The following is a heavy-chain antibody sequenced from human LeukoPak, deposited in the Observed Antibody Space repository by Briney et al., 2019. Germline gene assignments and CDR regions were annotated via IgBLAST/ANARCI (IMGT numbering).Heavy chain of an antibody. V-gene: IGHV3-30-3*01. J-gene: IGHJ4*02. Sequence: PGGSLRLSCAASGFTFSSYAMSWVRQAPGKGLEWVAVISYDGSNKYYADSVKGRFTISRDNSKNTLYLQMNSLRAEDTAVYYCAGLLAAAGATYNLGFFDYWGQGTLVTVSS. CDR3: AGLLAAAGATYNLGFFDY. D-gene: IGHD6-13*01. CDR2: ISYDGSNK. CDR1: GFTFSSYA.